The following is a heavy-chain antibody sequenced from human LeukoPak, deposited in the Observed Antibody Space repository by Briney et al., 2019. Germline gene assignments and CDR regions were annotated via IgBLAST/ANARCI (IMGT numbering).Heavy chain of an antibody. J-gene: IGHJ4*02. Sequence: SVKVSCKASGGTFSSYAISWVRQAPGQGLEWMGGIIPIFGTANYAQKFQGRVTITADESTITAYMELSSLRSEDTAVYYCAREGIAVAGSFDYWGQGTLVTVSS. V-gene: IGHV1-69*13. D-gene: IGHD6-19*01. CDR3: AREGIAVAGSFDY. CDR1: GGTFSSYA. CDR2: IIPIFGTA.